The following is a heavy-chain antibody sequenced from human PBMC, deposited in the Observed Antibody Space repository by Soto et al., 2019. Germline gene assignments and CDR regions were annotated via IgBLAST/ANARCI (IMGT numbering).Heavy chain of an antibody. D-gene: IGHD6-19*01. J-gene: IGHJ3*02. Sequence: QVQLVQSGAEVKKPGSSVKVSCKASGGTFSSYAISWVRQAPGQGLEWMGRIIPIFGTTNYAQKFQGRVTITADESTNPAYLELSSLRAEDTAGYYWAPKVPVAGTYDGAFDIWGQGTMVTVSS. CDR2: IIPIFGTT. CDR1: GGTFSSYA. V-gene: IGHV1-69*12. CDR3: APKVPVAGTYDGAFDI.